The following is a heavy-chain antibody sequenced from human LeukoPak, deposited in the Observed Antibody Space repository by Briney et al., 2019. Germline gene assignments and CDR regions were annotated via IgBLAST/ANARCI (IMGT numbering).Heavy chain of an antibody. CDR3: ARDLSTDSDY. Sequence: SETLSLTCAVYGGSFSGYYWSWIRQPPGKGPEWIGEIYHSGSTNYNPSLKSRVTISVDKSKNQFSLKLSSVTAADTAVYYCARDLSTDSDYWGQGTLVTVSS. J-gene: IGHJ4*02. V-gene: IGHV4-34*01. CDR1: GGSFSGYY. CDR2: IYHSGST. D-gene: IGHD4-17*01.